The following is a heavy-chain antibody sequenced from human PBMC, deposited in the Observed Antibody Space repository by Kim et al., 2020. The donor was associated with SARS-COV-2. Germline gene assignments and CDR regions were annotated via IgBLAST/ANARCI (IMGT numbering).Heavy chain of an antibody. CDR3: AKAQREDAFDI. V-gene: IGHV3-33*06. D-gene: IGHD6-25*01. CDR2: IWYDGSNK. Sequence: GGSLRLSCAASGFTFSSYGMHWVRQAPGKGLEWVAVIWYDGSNKYYADSVKGRFTISRDNSKNTLYLQMNSLRAEDTAVYYCAKAQREDAFDIWGQGTMVTVSS. CDR1: GFTFSSYG. J-gene: IGHJ3*02.